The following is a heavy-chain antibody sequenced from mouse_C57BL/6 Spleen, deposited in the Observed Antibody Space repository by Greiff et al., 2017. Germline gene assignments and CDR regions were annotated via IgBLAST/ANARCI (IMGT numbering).Heavy chain of an antibody. D-gene: IGHD1-2*01. CDR3: EKHKGPPITTVPMDE. Sequence: QVQLKQSGAELVKPGASVKLSCKASGYNFTEYSIHWVKQRSGQGLEWIGWFYPGSGSIKYNEKFKDKATLTADKSSSTVYMELSRLTSEDSAVYFGEKHKGPPITTVPMDEWGQGTSVTVSS. CDR1: GYNFTEYS. J-gene: IGHJ4*01. CDR2: FYPGSGSI. V-gene: IGHV1-62-2*01.